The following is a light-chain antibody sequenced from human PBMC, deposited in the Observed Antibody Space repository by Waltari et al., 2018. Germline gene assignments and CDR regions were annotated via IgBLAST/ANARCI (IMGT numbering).Light chain of an antibody. CDR1: KSFSND. CDR2: HAS. V-gene: IGKV3-20*01. CDR3: QKYESLPAT. Sequence: EFVLTQSPGTLPLSPGERATFSCRASKSFSNDLAWYQQKPGQAPRLLIYHASTRATGIPDRFSGSGSETDFSLTISRLEPEDFAVYYCQKYESLPATFGQGTKVEVK. J-gene: IGKJ1*01.